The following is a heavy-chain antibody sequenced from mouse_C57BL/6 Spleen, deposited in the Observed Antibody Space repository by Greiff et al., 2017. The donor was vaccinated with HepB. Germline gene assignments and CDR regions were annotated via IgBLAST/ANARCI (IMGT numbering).Heavy chain of an antibody. Sequence: EVKVVESGGGLVQPGGSLSLSCAASGFTFTDYYMSWVRQPPGKALEWLGFIRNKANGYTTEYSASVKGRFTISRDNSQSILYLQMNALRAEDSATYYFARHSLLRYFDYWGQGTTLTVSS. CDR3: ARHSLLRYFDY. CDR2: IRNKANGYTT. CDR1: GFTFTDYY. J-gene: IGHJ2*01. V-gene: IGHV7-3*01. D-gene: IGHD1-2*01.